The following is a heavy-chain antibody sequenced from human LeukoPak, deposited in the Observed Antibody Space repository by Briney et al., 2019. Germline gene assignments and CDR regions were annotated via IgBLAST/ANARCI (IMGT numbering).Heavy chain of an antibody. V-gene: IGHV4-59*01. CDR3: ARVRRAGYSYGSFDY. Sequence: SETLSLTCTVSGGSISSYYWSWIRQPPGKGLEWIGYIYYSGSTNYNPSLKSRVTISADKSKNQFSLKLSSVTAADTAVYYCARVRRAGYSYGSFDYWGQGTLVTVSS. J-gene: IGHJ4*02. CDR2: IYYSGST. D-gene: IGHD5-18*01. CDR1: GGSISSYY.